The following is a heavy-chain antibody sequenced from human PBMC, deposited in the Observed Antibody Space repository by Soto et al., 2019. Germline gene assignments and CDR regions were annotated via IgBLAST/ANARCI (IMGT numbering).Heavy chain of an antibody. CDR3: TTTYDFWSGYSLDY. D-gene: IGHD3-3*01. J-gene: IGHJ4*02. V-gene: IGHV3-49*03. Sequence: GGSLRLSCTASGFTFGDYAMSWFRQAPGKGLEWVGFIRSKAYGGTTEYAASVKGRFTISRDDSKSIAYLQMNSLKTEDTAMYYCTTTYDFWSGYSLDYWGQGTLVTVSS. CDR2: IRSKAYGGTT. CDR1: GFTFGDYA.